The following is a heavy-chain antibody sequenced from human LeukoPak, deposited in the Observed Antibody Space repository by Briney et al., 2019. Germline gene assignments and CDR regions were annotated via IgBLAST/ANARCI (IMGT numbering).Heavy chain of an antibody. V-gene: IGHV1-69*13. Sequence: ASVKVSCKASGYTFTSYGISWVRQAPGQGLEWMGGIIPIFGTANYAQKFQGRVTITADESTSTAYMELSSLRSEDTAVYYCARGVFYDYVWGSYRYYFDYWGQGTLVTVSS. CDR3: ARGVFYDYVWGSYRYYFDY. D-gene: IGHD3-16*02. CDR1: GYTFTSYG. J-gene: IGHJ4*02. CDR2: IIPIFGTA.